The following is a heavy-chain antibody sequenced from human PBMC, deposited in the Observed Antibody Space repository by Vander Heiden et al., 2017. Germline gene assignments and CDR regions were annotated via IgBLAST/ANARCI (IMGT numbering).Heavy chain of an antibody. Sequence: QLQLQESGPGLVKPSETLSLICTVSGGSISSSSYYWGWIRQPPGKGLEWIGSIYYSGSTYYSPSLKSRVTISVDTSKNQFSLKLSSVTAADTAVYYCARILPGFSGFDYWGQGTLVTVSS. CDR3: ARILPGFSGFDY. D-gene: IGHD2-15*01. CDR1: GGSISSSSYY. V-gene: IGHV4-39*01. J-gene: IGHJ4*02. CDR2: IYYSGST.